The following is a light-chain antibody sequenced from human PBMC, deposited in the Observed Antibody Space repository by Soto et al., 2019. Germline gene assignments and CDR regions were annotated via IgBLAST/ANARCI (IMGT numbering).Light chain of an antibody. CDR1: QSISSS. Sequence: EIVMTQSPATLSVSPGERATLSCRASQSISSSLAWYQQKPGQAPRLLIYAASTRATDVPSRFSGSGSGTEFTLTISSLQYEDFAVYYCQHLGTFGQGTKLEIK. J-gene: IGKJ2*02. CDR2: AAS. CDR3: QHLGT. V-gene: IGKV3-15*01.